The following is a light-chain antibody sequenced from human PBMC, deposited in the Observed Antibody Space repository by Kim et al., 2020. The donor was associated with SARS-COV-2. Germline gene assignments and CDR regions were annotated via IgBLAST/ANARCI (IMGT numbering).Light chain of an antibody. CDR3: CHDSGYPIT. CDR1: QNIRNS. Sequence: IQMTQSPSSLSASVGDRVTITCRASQNIRNSLAWFQQKPGKAPKSLIYGASTLQSGVPSRFSGGGSGTDFTLTISSLQPEDFAIYFCCHDSGYPITFGQGTRLEIK. CDR2: GAS. V-gene: IGKV1-16*01. J-gene: IGKJ5*01.